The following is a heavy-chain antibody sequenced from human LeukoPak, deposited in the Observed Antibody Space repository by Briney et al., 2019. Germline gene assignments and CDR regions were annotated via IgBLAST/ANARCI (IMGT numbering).Heavy chain of an antibody. Sequence: SETLSLTCTVSGGSISSSSYYWGWIRQPPGKGLEWIGSIYYSGSTYYNPSLKSRVTISVDTSKNQFSLKLSSVTAADTAVYYCASVLLGSDCSGGSCSSRNYYYYYMDVWGKGTTVTVSS. CDR3: ASVLLGSDCSGGSCSSRNYYYYYMDV. CDR2: IYYSGST. J-gene: IGHJ6*03. CDR1: GGSISSSSYY. V-gene: IGHV4-39*01. D-gene: IGHD2-15*01.